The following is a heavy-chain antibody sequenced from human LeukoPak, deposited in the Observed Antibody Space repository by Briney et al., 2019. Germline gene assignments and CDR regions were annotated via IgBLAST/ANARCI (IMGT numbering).Heavy chain of an antibody. CDR2: IKSRADRATT. J-gene: IGHJ4*01. V-gene: IGHV3-15*01. CDR3: ATEGDRFGN. CDR1: GFTFSNTW. Sequence: GGSLRLSCAASGFTFSNTWMSWIRQAPGKGLEWVGRIKSRADRATTDYATPVKGRSTISRDDSKNILYLQMNSLKTEDTAVYYCATEGDRFGNWGHGTLVTVSS. D-gene: IGHD2-21*02.